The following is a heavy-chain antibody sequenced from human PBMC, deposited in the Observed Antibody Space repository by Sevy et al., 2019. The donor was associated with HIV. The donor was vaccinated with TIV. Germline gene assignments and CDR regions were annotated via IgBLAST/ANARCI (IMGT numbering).Heavy chain of an antibody. V-gene: IGHV3-21*01. J-gene: IGHJ4*02. CDR3: ARIAMWFGELTA. CDR1: GFTFSSYS. D-gene: IGHD3-10*01. CDR2: ISSSSSYI. Sequence: GGSLRLSCAASGFTFSSYSMNWVRQAPGKGLDWVSSISSSSSYIYYEDSVKGRFTISRDNAKNSLYLQMNSLRAEETAVYYCARIAMWFGELTAWGQGTLVTVSS.